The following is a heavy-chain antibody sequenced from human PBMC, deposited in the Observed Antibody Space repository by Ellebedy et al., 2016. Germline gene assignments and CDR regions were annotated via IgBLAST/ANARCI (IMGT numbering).Heavy chain of an antibody. D-gene: IGHD1-1*01. J-gene: IGHJ4*02. CDR2: INHSGST. CDR1: GGSFSGYY. V-gene: IGHV4-34*01. Sequence: SETLSLTCAVYGGSFSGYYWSWIRQPPGKGLEWIGEINHSGSTNYNPSLKSRFTISVDMSKNQSSLKLSSVTAAATAVYYCARGAPGTGGYFDYWGQGALVTVSS. CDR3: ARGAPGTGGYFDY.